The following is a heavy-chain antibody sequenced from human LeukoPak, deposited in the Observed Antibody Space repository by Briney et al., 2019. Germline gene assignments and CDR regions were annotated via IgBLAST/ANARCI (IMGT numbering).Heavy chain of an antibody. D-gene: IGHD3-22*01. CDR1: GGSISSGDYY. CDR3: ARDNYYDSSGLNWFDP. J-gene: IGHJ5*02. Sequence: SETLSLTCTVSGGSISSGDYYWSWIRQPPGKGLEWIGYIYYSGSTYYNPSLKSRVTISVDTSKNQFSLKLSSVTAADTAVYYCARDNYYDSSGLNWFDPWGQGTLVTVSS. V-gene: IGHV4-30-4*01. CDR2: IYYSGST.